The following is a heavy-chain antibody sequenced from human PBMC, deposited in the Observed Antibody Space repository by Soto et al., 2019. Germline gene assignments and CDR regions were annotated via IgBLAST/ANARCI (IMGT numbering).Heavy chain of an antibody. CDR3: ARIHFCDVPSYYYYGMDV. J-gene: IGHJ6*02. CDR1: GGSVSSGSYY. Sequence: SETLSLTCTVSGGSVSSGSYYWSWVRLPPGKGLEWIGYIYSTGSTFNNPSLKSRVSISIDTSKTQFSLKLSSVTAADTAVYYCARIHFCDVPSYYYYGMDVWGQGTTVTVSS. D-gene: IGHD2-2*01. V-gene: IGHV4-30-4*01. CDR2: IYSTGST.